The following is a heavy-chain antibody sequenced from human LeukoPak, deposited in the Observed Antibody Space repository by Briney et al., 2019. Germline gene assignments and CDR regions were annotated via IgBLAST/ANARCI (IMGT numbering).Heavy chain of an antibody. V-gene: IGHV3-74*01. CDR1: GFTFSMYW. CDR3: AKGLSSGPGRFDY. J-gene: IGHJ4*02. Sequence: GGSLRLSCAASGFTFSMYWIHWVRQAPGKGLVWVSRINPDGSSTSHADSVKGRFTISRDNAKNTLYLQMNSLRAEDTAVYYCAKGLSSGPGRFDYWGQGTLVTVSS. CDR2: INPDGSST. D-gene: IGHD6-19*01.